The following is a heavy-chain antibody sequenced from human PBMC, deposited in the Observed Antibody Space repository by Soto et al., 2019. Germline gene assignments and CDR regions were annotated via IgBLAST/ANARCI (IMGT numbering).Heavy chain of an antibody. CDR2: FSRSGRT. J-gene: IGHJ4*02. Sequence: QVQLQQWGAGLLKPSETLSLTCVVYGGSFRGNYCTWIRQSPGKGLEWIGEFSRSGRTNYNPSLKTRVTISVQKSENQFSLTLSSVTAADTAVYYCAGQFGQWLDSWGQGTLVTVSS. CDR3: AGQFGQWLDS. CDR1: GGSFRGNY. V-gene: IGHV4-34*01. D-gene: IGHD6-19*01.